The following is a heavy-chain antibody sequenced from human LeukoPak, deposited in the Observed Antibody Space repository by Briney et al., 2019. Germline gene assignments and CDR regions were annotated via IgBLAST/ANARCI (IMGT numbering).Heavy chain of an antibody. V-gene: IGHV3-73*01. D-gene: IGHD1-1*01. CDR2: IRSKANSYAT. J-gene: IGHJ4*02. CDR3: TRTHSNDRRY. CDR1: GFTFSGSA. Sequence: GGSLRLSCAASGFTFSGSAMHWVRQASGKGLEWVGRIRSKANSYATAYAASVKRSFTLSRDVSTNTAYLHMNSLQTEDTAVYYCTRTHSNDRRYWGQGTPVTVSS.